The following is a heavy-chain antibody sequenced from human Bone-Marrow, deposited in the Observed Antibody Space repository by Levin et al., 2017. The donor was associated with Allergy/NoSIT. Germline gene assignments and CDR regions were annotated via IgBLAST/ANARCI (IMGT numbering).Heavy chain of an antibody. CDR3: ARDPNGDYIGACDF. V-gene: IGHV3-23*01. CDR1: GFTLSNYA. J-gene: IGHJ3*01. CDR2: ITGSAANI. Sequence: GGSLRLSCVGSGFTLSNYAMFWVRQAPGRGLEWVSSITGSAANIYYRDSVKGRFTISRDSSRNTLYLQMNSLRAEDTAVYYCARDPNGDYIGACDFWGQGTMVTVSS. D-gene: IGHD4-17*01.